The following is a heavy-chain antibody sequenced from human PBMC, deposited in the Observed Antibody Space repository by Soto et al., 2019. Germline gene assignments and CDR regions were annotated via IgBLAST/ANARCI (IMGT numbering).Heavy chain of an antibody. CDR1: GFTFSSYS. CDR2: ISSSSSTI. CDR3: ARESRFLEWLSITWYDP. V-gene: IGHV3-48*02. Sequence: PGGSLRLSCAASGFTFSSYSMNWVRQAPGKGQEWVSYISSSSSTIYYADTVKGRFTISRDNAKNSLYLQKNSLRDEDTVVYYYARESRFLEWLSITWYDPWGQGTLVTVSS. D-gene: IGHD3-3*01. J-gene: IGHJ5*02.